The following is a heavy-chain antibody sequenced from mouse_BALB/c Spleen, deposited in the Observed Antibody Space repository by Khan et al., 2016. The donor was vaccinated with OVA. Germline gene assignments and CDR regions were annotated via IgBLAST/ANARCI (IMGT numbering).Heavy chain of an antibody. CDR3: VIDGYSYAMAY. CDR2: ISRYNGST. CDR1: GYSFTGYY. Sequence: LVKTGASVKISCKASGYSFTGYYIHWVKQRHGKSLEWIGFISRYNGSTGYNQKFKGKATLTVDPSSSTAYMQLSSLTSEDSAVXYCVIDGYSYAMAYWGPGSSVLVSS. J-gene: IGHJ4*01. D-gene: IGHD2-3*01. V-gene: IGHV1S34*01.